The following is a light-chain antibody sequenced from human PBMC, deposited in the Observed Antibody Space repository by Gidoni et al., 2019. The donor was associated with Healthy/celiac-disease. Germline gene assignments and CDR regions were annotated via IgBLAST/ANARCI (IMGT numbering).Light chain of an antibody. CDR1: QSVSSY. V-gene: IGKV3-11*01. Sequence: EIVFTQSPATLSLSPGERATLSCRASQSVSSYLAWYQQKPGQAPRHLIYDASNRATGIPARFSGSGSGTDFTLTISSLEPEDFAVYYCQQRSNREGLTFXPXTKVDIK. J-gene: IGKJ3*01. CDR3: QQRSNREGLT. CDR2: DAS.